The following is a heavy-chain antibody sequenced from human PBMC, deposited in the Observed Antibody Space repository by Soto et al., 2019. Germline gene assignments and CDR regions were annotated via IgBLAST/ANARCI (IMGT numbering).Heavy chain of an antibody. D-gene: IGHD3-3*01. CDR1: GGSISSGDYY. CDR2: IYYSGST. Sequence: SETLSLTCTVSGGSISSGDYYWSWIRQPPGKGLEWIGYIYYSGSTYYNPSLKSRVTISVDTSKNQFSLKLSSVTAADTAVYYCARAILEWEKGPWFDPWGQGTLVTVSS. V-gene: IGHV4-30-4*01. J-gene: IGHJ5*02. CDR3: ARAILEWEKGPWFDP.